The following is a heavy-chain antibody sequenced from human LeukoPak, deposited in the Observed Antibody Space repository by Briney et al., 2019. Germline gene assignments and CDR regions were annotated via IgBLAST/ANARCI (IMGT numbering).Heavy chain of an antibody. CDR1: GYTFTSYD. CDR2: MNPNSGNT. J-gene: IGHJ4*02. V-gene: IGHV1-8*01. CDR3: ARGGYSSSPDQFDY. D-gene: IGHD6-13*01. Sequence: GASVKVSCKASGYTFTSYDINWVRQATGQGLEWMGWMNPNSGNTGYAQRFQGRVTMTRNTSISTAYMELSSLRSEDTAVYYCARGGYSSSPDQFDYWGQGTLVTVSS.